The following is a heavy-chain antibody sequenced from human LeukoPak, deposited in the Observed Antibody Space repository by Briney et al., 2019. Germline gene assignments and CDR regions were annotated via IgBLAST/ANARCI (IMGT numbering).Heavy chain of an antibody. Sequence: PGGTLRLSCAASGFTFSSYAMHWVRQAPGKGLEWVAVISYDGSNKYYADSVKGRFTISRDNSKNTLYLQMNSLRAEDTAVYYCAKCFGYSSSSASIDYWGQGTLVTVSS. CDR3: AKCFGYSSSSASIDY. J-gene: IGHJ4*02. D-gene: IGHD6-13*01. CDR1: GFTFSSYA. V-gene: IGHV3-30*04. CDR2: ISYDGSNK.